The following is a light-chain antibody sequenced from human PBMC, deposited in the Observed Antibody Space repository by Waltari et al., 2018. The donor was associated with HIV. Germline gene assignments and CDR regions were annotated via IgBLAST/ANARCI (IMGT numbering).Light chain of an antibody. CDR2: EVS. V-gene: IGLV2-23*02. Sequence: QSALTQPASVSGSPGQSIPISCPGSSSDVGSYKHCSWYQQHPGKAPRLIIYEVSQRPSGVSNRYSASKSGKTASLTVSGLRAEDEADYYCSSYAGSSTFVIFGGGTKLTVL. CDR1: SSDVGSYKH. CDR3: SSYAGSSTFVI. J-gene: IGLJ2*01.